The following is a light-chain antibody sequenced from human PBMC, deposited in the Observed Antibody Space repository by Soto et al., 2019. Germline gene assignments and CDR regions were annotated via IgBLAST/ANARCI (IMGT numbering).Light chain of an antibody. CDR2: DAS. V-gene: IGKV3-11*01. Sequence: EIVLTQSPATLSLSPGERATLSCRASQSVSSYLAWYQQKPGQAPRLLIYDASNSATGIPARFSGSGSGTDFTLTINSLEPEDSAVYYCQQRSNWPSITFGQGTRLEIK. CDR3: QQRSNWPSIT. J-gene: IGKJ5*01. CDR1: QSVSSY.